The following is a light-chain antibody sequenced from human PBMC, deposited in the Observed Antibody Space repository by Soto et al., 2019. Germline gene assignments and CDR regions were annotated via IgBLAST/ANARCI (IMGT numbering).Light chain of an antibody. Sequence: DIQMTQSPSSLSASVGDRVTITCRASQSISSYLNWYQQKLGKAPKLLIYAASSLQSGVPSRFSGSGSGTDFTLTISSLQPEDFATYYCQQSYSTPQTFGQGTKVEIK. J-gene: IGKJ1*01. V-gene: IGKV1-39*01. CDR3: QQSYSTPQT. CDR1: QSISSY. CDR2: AAS.